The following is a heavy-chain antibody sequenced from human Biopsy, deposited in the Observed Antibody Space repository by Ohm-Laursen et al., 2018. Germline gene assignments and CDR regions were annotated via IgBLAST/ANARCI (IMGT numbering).Heavy chain of an antibody. D-gene: IGHD2-15*01. J-gene: IGHJ4*02. CDR1: RDSISNYY. CDR2: INQSGRT. Sequence: SETLSLTCTVSRDSISNYYWTWIRQSPGRGLEWIGQINQSGRTNYNPSLKSRANISADKSKNQFSLKLSTVTSADTAVYFCGNEVHGRDYWGLGALVTVSS. CDR3: GNEVHGRDY. V-gene: IGHV4-34*01.